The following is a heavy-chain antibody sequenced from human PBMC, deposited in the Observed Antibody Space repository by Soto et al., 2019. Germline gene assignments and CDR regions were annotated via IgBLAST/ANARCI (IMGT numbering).Heavy chain of an antibody. J-gene: IGHJ4*02. V-gene: IGHV3-30*18. CDR1: GFTFSSYG. CDR2: ISYDGSNK. CDR3: AKDLDIVVVPAAMPDY. Sequence: QVQLVESGGGVVQPGRSLRLSCAASGFTFSSYGMHWVRQAPGKGLEWVAVISYDGSNKYYADSVKGRFTISRDNSKNTLYLQMNSLRAEDTAVYYCAKDLDIVVVPAAMPDYWDQGTLVTVSS. D-gene: IGHD2-2*01.